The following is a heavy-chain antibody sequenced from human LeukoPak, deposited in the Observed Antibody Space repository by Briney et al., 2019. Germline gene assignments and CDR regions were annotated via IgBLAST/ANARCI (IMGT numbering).Heavy chain of an antibody. CDR3: ARVGGGKYYFDY. Sequence: SETLSRTCGVSGGSSSSSYWWSWVRQPPGKGLEWIGEIYHSGRTNYNPSLKSRVTISVDTSKNQFSLKLSSVTAADTAVYYCARVGGGKYYFDYWGQGTLVTVSS. D-gene: IGHD4-23*01. J-gene: IGHJ4*02. CDR2: IYHSGRT. V-gene: IGHV4-4*02. CDR1: GGSSSSSYW.